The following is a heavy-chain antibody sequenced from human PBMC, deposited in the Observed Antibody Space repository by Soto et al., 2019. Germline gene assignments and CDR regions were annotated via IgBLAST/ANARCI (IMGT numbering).Heavy chain of an antibody. Sequence: PSETLSLTCTVSGGSISSYYWSWIRQPPGKGLEWIGYIYYSGSTNYNPSLKSRVTISVDTSKNQFSLKLSSVTAADTAVYYCARVQTTAVTNWFDPWGQGTLVTVSS. D-gene: IGHD4-17*01. V-gene: IGHV4-59*01. J-gene: IGHJ5*02. CDR1: GGSISSYY. CDR2: IYYSGST. CDR3: ARVQTTAVTNWFDP.